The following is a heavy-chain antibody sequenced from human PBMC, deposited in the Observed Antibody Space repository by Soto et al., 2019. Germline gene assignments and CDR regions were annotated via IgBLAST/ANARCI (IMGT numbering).Heavy chain of an antibody. Sequence: SETLSLTCAVSGYSISSGYYWGWIRQSPGKGLEWIGSIYHSGSTYYNPSLQSRVIISVDTSKNQFSLKLGSVTAADTAVYYCARLAPIAAADGMDVWGQGTTVTVSS. CDR3: ARLAPIAAADGMDV. V-gene: IGHV4-38-2*01. CDR2: IYHSGST. D-gene: IGHD6-13*01. CDR1: GYSISSGYY. J-gene: IGHJ6*02.